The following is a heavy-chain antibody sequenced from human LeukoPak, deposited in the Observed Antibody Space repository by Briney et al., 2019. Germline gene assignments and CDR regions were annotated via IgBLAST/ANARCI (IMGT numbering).Heavy chain of an antibody. V-gene: IGHV3-53*01. Sequence: GGSLRLSCAASGFTFSDYYMSWVRQAPGKGLEWVSVIYSGGSTYYADSVKGRFTISRDNSKNTLYLQMNSLRAEDTAVYYCARDWEYGEVRGYDAFDIWGQGTMVTVSS. CDR2: IYSGGST. CDR3: ARDWEYGEVRGYDAFDI. CDR1: GFTFSDYY. J-gene: IGHJ3*02. D-gene: IGHD4-17*01.